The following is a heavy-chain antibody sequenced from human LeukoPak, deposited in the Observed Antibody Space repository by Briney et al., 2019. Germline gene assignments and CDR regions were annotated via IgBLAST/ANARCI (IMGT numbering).Heavy chain of an antibody. CDR3: ARDDPMVYGMDV. J-gene: IGHJ6*02. V-gene: IGHV3-7*01. CDR2: IKQDGSEK. CDR1: GFTVSSNY. Sequence: GGSLRLSCAASGFTVSSNYMSWVRQAPGKGLEWVANIKQDGSEKYYVDSVKGRFTISRDNAKNSLYLQMNSLRAEDTAVYYCARDDPMVYGMDVWGQGTTVTVSS. D-gene: IGHD3-10*01.